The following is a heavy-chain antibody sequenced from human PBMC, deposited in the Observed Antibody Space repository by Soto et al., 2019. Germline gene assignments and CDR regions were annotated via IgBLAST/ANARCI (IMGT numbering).Heavy chain of an antibody. Sequence: EVQLVESGGGLVQPGGSLRLSCVASGFTFSSYAMHWVRQAPGKGLEYVSAISSNGGSTYYANSVKGRFTISRDNSKNTLYLQMGSLRAEDMAVYYCAREKRGYDSKWLAFDIWGQGTMVTVSS. CDR1: GFTFSSYA. V-gene: IGHV3-64*01. CDR3: AREKRGYDSKWLAFDI. D-gene: IGHD3-3*01. J-gene: IGHJ3*02. CDR2: ISSNGGST.